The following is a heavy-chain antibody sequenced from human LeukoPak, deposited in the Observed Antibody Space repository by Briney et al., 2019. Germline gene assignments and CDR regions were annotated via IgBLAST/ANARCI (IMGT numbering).Heavy chain of an antibody. CDR2: IIPIFGTA. CDR3: ARDPMYYGSGSYYLGPA. J-gene: IGHJ4*02. V-gene: IGHV1-69*05. D-gene: IGHD3-10*01. Sequence: SVKVSSMAAGGTFSSYAISWVRQAPGQGLEWMGGIIPIFGTANCAQKFQGRVTITTDESTSTAYMELSSLRSEDTAVYYCARDPMYYGSGSYYLGPAWGQGTLVTVSS. CDR1: GGTFSSYA.